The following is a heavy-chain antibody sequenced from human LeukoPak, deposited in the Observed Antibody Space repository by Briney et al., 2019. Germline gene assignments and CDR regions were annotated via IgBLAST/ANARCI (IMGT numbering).Heavy chain of an antibody. CDR3: ARAGGHYGDYDY. V-gene: IGHV4-30-4*01. CDR1: GGSISSGDYY. CDR2: IYYSGST. D-gene: IGHD4-17*01. Sequence: SETLSLTCTVSGGSISSGDYYWSWIRQPPGKGLEWIGYIYYSGSTYYNPSLKSRVTISVDTSKNQFSLKLSSVTAADTAVYYCARAGGHYGDYDYWVQGTLVTVSS. J-gene: IGHJ4*02.